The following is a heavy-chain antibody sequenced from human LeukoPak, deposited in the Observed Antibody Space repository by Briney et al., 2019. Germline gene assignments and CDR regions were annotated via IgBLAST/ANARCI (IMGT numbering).Heavy chain of an antibody. CDR1: GFTFSSYG. CDR2: IRYDGSNK. J-gene: IGHJ3*02. V-gene: IGHV3-30*02. CDR3: ARGYYGSGSYSDAFDI. D-gene: IGHD3-10*01. Sequence: GGSLRLSCAASGFTFSSYGMHWVRQAPGKGLEWVAFIRYDGSNKYYADSVKGRFTISRDNSKNTLYLQMNSLRAEDTAVYYCARGYYGSGSYSDAFDIWGQGTMVTVSS.